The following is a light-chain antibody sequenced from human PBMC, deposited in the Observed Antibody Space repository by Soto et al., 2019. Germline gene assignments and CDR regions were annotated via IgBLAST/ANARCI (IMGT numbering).Light chain of an antibody. V-gene: IGKV3-11*01. CDR2: DAS. CDR3: QQYGGSPGT. Sequence: EIVMTQSPVTLSLSPGERATLSCRASQSVSANLAWYQQKPGQAPRLLIYDASNRATGIPARFSGSGSGTDFTLTISSLEPEDFAMYYCQQYGGSPGTFGGGTKVDIK. CDR1: QSVSAN. J-gene: IGKJ4*01.